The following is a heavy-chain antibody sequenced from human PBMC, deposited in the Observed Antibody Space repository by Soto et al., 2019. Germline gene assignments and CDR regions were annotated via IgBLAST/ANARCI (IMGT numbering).Heavy chain of an antibody. Sequence: GGSLRLSCAASGFTFSSYAMSWVRQAPGKGLEWVSAISGSGGSTYYADSVKGRFTISRDNSKNTLYLQMNSLRAEDTAVYYCAKNEGYCSGGSCYSQYWGQGTLVTVSS. V-gene: IGHV3-23*01. CDR2: ISGSGGST. CDR1: GFTFSSYA. J-gene: IGHJ4*02. D-gene: IGHD2-15*01. CDR3: AKNEGYCSGGSCYSQY.